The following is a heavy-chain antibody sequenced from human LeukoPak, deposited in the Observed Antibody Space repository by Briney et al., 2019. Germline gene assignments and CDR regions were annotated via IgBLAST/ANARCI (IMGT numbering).Heavy chain of an antibody. CDR2: ISGSGGST. Sequence: GGSLRLSCAASGFTFSSYAMSWVRQAPGKGLEWVSAISGSGGSTYYADSVKGRFTISRDNSKNTLYLQMNSLRAEDTAVYYCARDQYYYGSGRGANWFDPWGQGTLVTVSS. J-gene: IGHJ5*02. V-gene: IGHV3-23*01. CDR1: GFTFSSYA. CDR3: ARDQYYYGSGRGANWFDP. D-gene: IGHD3-10*01.